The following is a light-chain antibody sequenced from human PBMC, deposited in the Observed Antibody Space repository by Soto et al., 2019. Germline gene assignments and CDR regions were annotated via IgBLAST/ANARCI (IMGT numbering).Light chain of an antibody. Sequence: QSVLTQSPSASASLGASVKLTCTMSSGHSSYAIAWHQQQPEKGPRYLMKLNSDGSHSKGDGIPDRFSGSSSVAERYLTITRLQSEDEADYYCQTWGTDIVVFGGGTKVTVL. CDR2: LNSDGSH. CDR3: QTWGTDIVV. V-gene: IGLV4-69*01. CDR1: SGHSSYA. J-gene: IGLJ2*01.